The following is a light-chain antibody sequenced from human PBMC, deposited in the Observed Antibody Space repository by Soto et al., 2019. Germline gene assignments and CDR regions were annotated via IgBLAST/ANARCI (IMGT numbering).Light chain of an antibody. CDR2: EVR. J-gene: IGLJ1*01. CDR1: NRDIGAYNL. CDR3: SSYTSSSSYV. V-gene: IGLV2-14*01. Sequence: QSALTQPASVSGSLGQSITISCTGSNRDIGAYNLVSWYQQYPDTAPKLIIYEVRNRPSGVSYRFTGSRSGNTASLTISALQADDESTFYCSSYTSSSSYVFGTGTQLTGL.